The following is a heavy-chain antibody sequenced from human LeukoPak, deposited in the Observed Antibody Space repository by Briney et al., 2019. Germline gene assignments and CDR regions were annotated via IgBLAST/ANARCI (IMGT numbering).Heavy chain of an antibody. Sequence: SETLSLTCTVSGGSISSSSYYWGWIRQPPGKGLEWIGSIYYSGSTYYNPSLKSRVTISVDTSKNQFSLKLSSVTAADTAVYYCARPTTVTTGPYDAFDIWGQGTMVTVSS. D-gene: IGHD4-17*01. V-gene: IGHV4-39*07. CDR2: IYYSGST. CDR1: GGSISSSSYY. CDR3: ARPTTVTTGPYDAFDI. J-gene: IGHJ3*02.